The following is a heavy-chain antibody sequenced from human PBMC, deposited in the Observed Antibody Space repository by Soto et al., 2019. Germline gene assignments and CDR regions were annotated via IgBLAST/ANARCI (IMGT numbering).Heavy chain of an antibody. V-gene: IGHV2-70*13. CDR2: IERDDDDN. CDR3: ARSIRGPRRFNGMDV. J-gene: IGHJ6*02. Sequence: SGPTLVNPTGPLTLTCTLSGVSLTSPGMCGSWIRQSPGKALEWLALIERDDDDNYYSTTLKTRLTISKDTLKNQVVLTMANMEPADTATYYCARSIRGPRRFNGMDVWGQGTTVTVSS. CDR1: GVSLTSPGMC. D-gene: IGHD1-20*01.